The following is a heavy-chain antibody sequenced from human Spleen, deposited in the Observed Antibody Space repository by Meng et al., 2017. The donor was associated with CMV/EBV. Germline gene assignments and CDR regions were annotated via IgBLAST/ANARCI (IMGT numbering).Heavy chain of an antibody. CDR3: AVVYSLNYFDY. CDR1: DYFISSGYY. J-gene: IGHJ4*02. Sequence: SETLSLTCKVSDYFISSGYYWGWMRQPPGKGLEWIGSIYHSGSTYYNPSLKGRVSKSVDTSKNQFSLKLTSVTAADTAVYYCAVVYSLNYFDYWGQGTLVTVSS. V-gene: IGHV4-38-2*02. CDR2: IYHSGST. D-gene: IGHD4-11*01.